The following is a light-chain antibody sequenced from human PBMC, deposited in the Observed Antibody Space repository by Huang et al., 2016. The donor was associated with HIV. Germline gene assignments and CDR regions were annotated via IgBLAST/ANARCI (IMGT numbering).Light chain of an antibody. Sequence: DIQMTQSPSTLSASMGDRVTITCRASHIISTWLAWYRQKPGKPPELLISQASSLQNGVPSRFSGSGSGTQFTLTIRTLQPDDFATYYCQQCYASSYTFGQGTKLAIK. CDR1: HIISTW. J-gene: IGKJ2*01. CDR3: QQCYASSYT. CDR2: QAS. V-gene: IGKV1-5*03.